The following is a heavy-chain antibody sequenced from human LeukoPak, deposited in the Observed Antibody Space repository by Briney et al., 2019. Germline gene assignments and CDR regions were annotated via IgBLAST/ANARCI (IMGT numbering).Heavy chain of an antibody. CDR1: GFTFSSYE. CDR2: ISSSGSTI. V-gene: IGHV3-48*03. CDR3: ARDVVRGVLAENYFDY. Sequence: GGSLRLSCAASGFTFSSYEMNWVRQAPGKGLEWVSYISSSGSTIYYADSVKGRFTISRDNAKNSLYLQMNSLRAEDTAVYYCARDVVRGVLAENYFDYWGQGTLVTXSS. J-gene: IGHJ4*02. D-gene: IGHD3-10*01.